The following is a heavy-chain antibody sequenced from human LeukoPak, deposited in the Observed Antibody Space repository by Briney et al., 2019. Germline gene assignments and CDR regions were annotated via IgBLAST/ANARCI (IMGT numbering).Heavy chain of an antibody. CDR2: IWYDGSNK. CDR3: ARYYDILTGPIDY. Sequence: PGRSLRLSCAASGSTFSSYGMHWVRQAPGKGLEWVAVIWYDGSNKYYADSVKGRFTISRDNSKNTLYLQMNSLRAEDTAVYYCARYYDILTGPIDYWGQGTLATVSS. D-gene: IGHD3-9*01. CDR1: GSTFSSYG. J-gene: IGHJ4*02. V-gene: IGHV3-33*01.